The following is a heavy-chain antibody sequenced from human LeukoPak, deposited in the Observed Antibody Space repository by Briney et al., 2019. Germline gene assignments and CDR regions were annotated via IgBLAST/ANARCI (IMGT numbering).Heavy chain of an antibody. CDR3: AGSLYRYGADASDI. V-gene: IGHV4-59*01. Sequence: SETLSLTCTVSGGSISTYYWSWIRQPPGKGLEWIGYIYYSGSTNYNPSLESRLTISVASSKNQFSLKLSSVTAADTAVYYCAGSLYRYGADASDIWGQGTMVTVSS. J-gene: IGHJ3*02. CDR1: GGSISTYY. D-gene: IGHD5-18*01. CDR2: IYYSGST.